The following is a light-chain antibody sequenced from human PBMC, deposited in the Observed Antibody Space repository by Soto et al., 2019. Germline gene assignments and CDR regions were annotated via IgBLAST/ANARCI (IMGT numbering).Light chain of an antibody. J-gene: IGKJ4*01. V-gene: IGKV4-1*01. CDR1: QSVLNSSNNKNY. CDR2: WAS. CDR3: QSYYSSPLT. Sequence: DIVMTQSPDSLAVSLGERATTNCKASQSVLNSSNNKNYLAWYQQKPGQPPKLLIYWASTRESGVPDRFSGGGSGTDFSLTISSLQAEDVAVYYCQSYYSSPLTFGGGTKVEIK.